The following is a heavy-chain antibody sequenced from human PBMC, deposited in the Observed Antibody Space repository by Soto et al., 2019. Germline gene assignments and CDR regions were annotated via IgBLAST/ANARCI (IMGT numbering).Heavy chain of an antibody. CDR3: AKDSPGYYDSSGYSLDDY. D-gene: IGHD3-22*01. V-gene: IGHV3-74*01. CDR1: GFTFSSYW. J-gene: IGHJ4*02. CDR2: INSDGSST. Sequence: EVQLVESGGGLVQPGGSLRLSCAASGFTFSSYWMHWVRQAPGKGLVWVSRINSDGSSTSYADSVKGRFTISRDNAKNTLYLQMNSLRAEDTAVYYCAKDSPGYYDSSGYSLDDYWGQGTLVTVSS.